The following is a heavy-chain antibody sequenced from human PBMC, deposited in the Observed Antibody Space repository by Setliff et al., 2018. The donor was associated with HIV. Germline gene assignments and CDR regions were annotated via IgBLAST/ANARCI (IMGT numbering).Heavy chain of an antibody. J-gene: IGHJ6*03. CDR3: ARILGRHLVVSPAQSAYYYNYMDV. CDR1: GFSLSNATMG. D-gene: IGHD2-2*01. Sequence: SGPTLVNPTETLTLTCTVSGFSLSNATMGVSWIRQPPGKALEWLAHIFSNDEKSYSTSLKSRLTISKDTSKSQVVLSMPNMDPVDTATYYCARILGRHLVVSPAQSAYYYNYMDVWDKGTTVTVSS. V-gene: IGHV2-26*01. CDR2: IFSNDEK.